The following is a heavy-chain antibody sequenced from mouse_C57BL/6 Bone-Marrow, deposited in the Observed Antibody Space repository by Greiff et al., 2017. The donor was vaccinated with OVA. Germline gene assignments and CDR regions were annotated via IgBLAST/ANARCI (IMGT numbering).Heavy chain of an antibody. V-gene: IGHV1-82*01. CDR2: IYPGDGDT. J-gene: IGHJ3*01. Sequence: VKVVESGPELVKPGASVKISCKASGYAFSSSWMNWVKQRPGKGLEWIGRIYPGDGDTNYNGKFKGKATLTADKSSSTAYMQLSSLTSEDSAVYFCARSEGYYSNLFAYWGQGTLVTVSA. CDR3: ARSEGYYSNLFAY. CDR1: GYAFSSSW. D-gene: IGHD2-5*01.